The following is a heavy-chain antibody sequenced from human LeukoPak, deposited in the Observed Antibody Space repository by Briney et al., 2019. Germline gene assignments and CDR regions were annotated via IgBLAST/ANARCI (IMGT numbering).Heavy chain of an antibody. J-gene: IGHJ4*02. D-gene: IGHD3-10*01. CDR2: IYYSWST. V-gene: IGHV4-59*12. Sequence: SVTLSLICTVWGGSISSYYWRWIRQPPGRGLVWIGYIYYSWSTNFNPFLKSRVTILVGTFKKHFSPEMSPLNGAGTAVYLFWSCPMVRGAPIDYWGQGTLVTVSS. CDR1: GGSISSYY. CDR3: WSCPMVRGAPIDY.